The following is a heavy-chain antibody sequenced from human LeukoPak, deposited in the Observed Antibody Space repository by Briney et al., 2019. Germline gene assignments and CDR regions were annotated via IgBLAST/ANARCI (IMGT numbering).Heavy chain of an antibody. CDR3: ARESGNGYYSH. V-gene: IGHV3-66*01. CDR2: IYSGDST. J-gene: IGHJ4*02. Sequence: GGSLRLSCAASGFTFSSYSMNWVRQAPGKGLEWVSVIYSGDSTYYADSVKGRFTISRDNSKNTLYLQMDSLRAEDTAVYYCARESGNGYYSHWGQGALVTVSS. D-gene: IGHD3-22*01. CDR1: GFTFSSYS.